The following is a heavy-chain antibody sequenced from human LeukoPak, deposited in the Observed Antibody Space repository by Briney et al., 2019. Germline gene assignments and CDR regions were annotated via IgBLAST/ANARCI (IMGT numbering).Heavy chain of an antibody. V-gene: IGHV1-8*03. J-gene: IGHJ4*02. CDR3: ARGPREYFDWLEYTY. CDR2: MNPNSGNT. D-gene: IGHD3-9*01. Sequence: ASVKVSCKASGGTFSSYDINWVRQATGQGLEWMGWMNPNSGNTGYAQKFQGRVTITRNTSISTAYMELSSLRSEDTAVYYCARGPREYFDWLEYTYWGQGTLVTVSS. CDR1: GGTFSSYD.